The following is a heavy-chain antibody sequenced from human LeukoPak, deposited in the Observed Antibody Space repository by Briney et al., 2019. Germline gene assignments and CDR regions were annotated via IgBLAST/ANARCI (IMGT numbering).Heavy chain of an antibody. Sequence: GGSLRLSCAASGFALSDYWMHWVRQAPGKGLVWVSRINSEGGLISYADSVKGRFTIYRDNAKNTLYLQMNSLTAEDTAMYYCTRAAEQRPIDNWGQGTLVTVSS. CDR1: GFALSDYW. V-gene: IGHV3-74*01. D-gene: IGHD6-25*01. CDR2: INSEGGLI. J-gene: IGHJ4*02. CDR3: TRAAEQRPIDN.